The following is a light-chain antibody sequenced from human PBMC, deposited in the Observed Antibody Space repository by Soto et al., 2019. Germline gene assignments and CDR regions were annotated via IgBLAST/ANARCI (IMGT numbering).Light chain of an antibody. Sequence: DIQMTQSPSSLSASVGDRVTITCRASQSISNYLNWYQQKPGKAPQLLIYAASSLQSGVASRFSGSGSGTAFTLTISSLQPEDSATYYCQQTYCSLWTFGQGTKVEIK. CDR3: QQTYCSLWT. CDR2: AAS. V-gene: IGKV1-39*01. J-gene: IGKJ1*01. CDR1: QSISNY.